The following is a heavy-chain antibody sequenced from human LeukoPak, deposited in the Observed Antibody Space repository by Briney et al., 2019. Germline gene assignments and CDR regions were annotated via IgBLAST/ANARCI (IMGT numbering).Heavy chain of an antibody. D-gene: IGHD6-19*01. CDR1: GGTFSSYA. CDR3: ARAVAGMEYYYYYYYMDV. Sequence: VASVKVSCKASGGTFSSYAISWVRQAPGQGLEWMGGIIPIFGTANYAQKFQGRVTITADESTSTAYMELSSLRSEDTAVYYCARAVAGMEYYYYYYYMDVWGKGTTVTVSS. J-gene: IGHJ6*03. CDR2: IIPIFGTA. V-gene: IGHV1-69*13.